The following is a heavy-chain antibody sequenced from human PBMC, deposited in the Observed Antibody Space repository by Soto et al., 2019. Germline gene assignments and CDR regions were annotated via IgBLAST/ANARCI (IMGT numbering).Heavy chain of an antibody. J-gene: IGHJ6*02. CDR2: INPSGGST. Sequence: GASVKVSCKASGYTFTSYYMHWVRQAPGRGLEWMGIINPSGGSTSYAQKFQGRVTMTRDTSTSTVYMELSSLRSEDTAVYYCASSPLPTYYYDSSGYSANYYYYYGMDVWGQGTTVTVSS. CDR3: ASSPLPTYYYDSSGYSANYYYYYGMDV. CDR1: GYTFTSYY. V-gene: IGHV1-46*01. D-gene: IGHD3-22*01.